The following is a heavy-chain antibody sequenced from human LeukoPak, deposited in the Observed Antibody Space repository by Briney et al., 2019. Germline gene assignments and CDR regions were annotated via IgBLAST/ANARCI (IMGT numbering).Heavy chain of an antibody. CDR1: GGSFSGYY. CDR3: ARRGLLWFGELLYSYFDY. D-gene: IGHD3-10*01. CDR2: INHSGST. J-gene: IGHJ4*02. V-gene: IGHV4-34*01. Sequence: SETLSLTCAVYGGSFSGYYWSWIRQPPGKVLEWIGEINHSGSTNYNPSLKSRVTISVDTSKNQFSLKLSSVTAADTAVYYCARRGLLWFGELLYSYFDYWGQGTLVTVSS.